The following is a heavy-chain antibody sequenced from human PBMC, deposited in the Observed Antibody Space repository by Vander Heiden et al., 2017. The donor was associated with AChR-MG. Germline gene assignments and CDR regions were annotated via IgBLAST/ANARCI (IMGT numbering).Heavy chain of an antibody. D-gene: IGHD3-3*01. CDR2: IIPILGIA. V-gene: IGHV1-69*02. CDR3: ARGGVARETYYYGMDV. CDR1: GGTFRSYT. Sequence: QVQLVQSGAEVKKPGSSVKVSCKASGGTFRSYTISWVRQAPGQGLEWMGRIIPILGIANYAQKFQGRVTITADKSTSTAYMELSSLRSEDTAVYYCARGGVARETYYYGMDVWGQGTTVTVSS. J-gene: IGHJ6*02.